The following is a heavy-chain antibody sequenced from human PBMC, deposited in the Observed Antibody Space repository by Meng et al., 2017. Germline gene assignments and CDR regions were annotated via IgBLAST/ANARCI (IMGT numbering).Heavy chain of an antibody. CDR3: ARMGIAVAGTLGWEDY. V-gene: IGHV7-4-1*02. D-gene: IGHD6-19*01. CDR2: INTNTGNP. CDR1: VNYFVRYA. J-gene: IGHJ4*02. Sequence: QLVRSWFEWKRPADATRVPLKAAVNYFVRYAMNWVRQAPGQGLEWMVWINTNTGNPTYAQVFTGRFVFSLDTSVSTAYLQSSSLKAEDTAVYYCARMGIAVAGTLGWEDYWGQGTLVTVSS.